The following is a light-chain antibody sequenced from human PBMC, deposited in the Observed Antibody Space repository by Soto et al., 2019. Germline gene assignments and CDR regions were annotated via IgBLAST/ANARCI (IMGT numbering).Light chain of an antibody. Sequence: EIVLTQSPGTLSLSPGERATLSCRASQSVSSSYLAWYQQKPGQAPRLLIYGASSRATGIPDRFSGSGSGTDFTLTISRLEPEDFAVYYCQQGSTFGHWTKLEIK. CDR3: QQGST. CDR2: GAS. V-gene: IGKV3-20*01. J-gene: IGKJ2*01. CDR1: QSVSSSY.